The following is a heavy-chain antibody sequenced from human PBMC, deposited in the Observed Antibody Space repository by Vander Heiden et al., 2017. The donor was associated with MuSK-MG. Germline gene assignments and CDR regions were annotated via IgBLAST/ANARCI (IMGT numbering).Heavy chain of an antibody. CDR1: GFTFGDYA. D-gene: IGHD6-6*01. CDR2: IRSKAYGGTT. CDR3: TRVRGRAARFYYFDY. Sequence: EVQLVESGGGLVPPGRSLRLSCTASGFTFGDYAMSWVRQAPGKGLEWVGFIRSKAYGGTTEYAASVKGRFTISRDDAKSIAYLQMNSLKTEDTAVYYCTRVRGRAARFYYFDYWGQGTLVTVSS. J-gene: IGHJ4*02. V-gene: IGHV3-49*04.